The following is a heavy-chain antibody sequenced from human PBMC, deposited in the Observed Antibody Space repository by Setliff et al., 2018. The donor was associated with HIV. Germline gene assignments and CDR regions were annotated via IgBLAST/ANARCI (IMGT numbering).Heavy chain of an antibody. V-gene: IGHV4-39*07. D-gene: IGHD5-12*01. CDR1: GGSISSTSYY. Sequence: SETLSLTCTVSGGSISSTSYYWGWIRQPPGTGLEWIGSISSSGNTYYNPSLKSRVTMSVDTSKNQFSLKVRYVTAADTAIYYCAREIWGQVAHVPYGMDVWGQGTTVTVSS. CDR2: ISSSGNT. CDR3: AREIWGQVAHVPYGMDV. J-gene: IGHJ6*02.